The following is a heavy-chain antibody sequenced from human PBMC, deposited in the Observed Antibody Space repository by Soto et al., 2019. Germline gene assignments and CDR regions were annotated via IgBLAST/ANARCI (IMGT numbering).Heavy chain of an antibody. CDR1: GGSISSSSYY. J-gene: IGHJ4*02. V-gene: IGHV4-39*07. CDR3: ARVGIAAAGTILG. CDR2: IYYSGST. Sequence: PSETLSLTCTVSGGSISSSSYYWGWIRQPPGKGLEWIGSIYYSGSTYYNPSLKSRVTISVDTSKNQFSLKLSSVTAADTAVYYCARVGIAAAGTILGWGQGTLVTVSS. D-gene: IGHD6-13*01.